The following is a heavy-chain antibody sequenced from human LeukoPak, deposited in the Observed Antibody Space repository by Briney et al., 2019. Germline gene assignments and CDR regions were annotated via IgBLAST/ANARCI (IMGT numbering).Heavy chain of an antibody. V-gene: IGHV4-34*01. CDR3: ASKGGYCSGGSCSRPCYYYGMDV. J-gene: IGHJ6*04. CDR2: INHSGST. D-gene: IGHD2-15*01. Sequence: SETLSLTCAVYGGPFSGYYWSWIRQPPGKGLEWIGEINHSGSTNYNPSLKSRVTISVDTSKNQFSLKLSSVTAADTAVYYCASKGGYCSGGSCSRPCYYYGMDVWGKGTTVTVSS. CDR1: GGPFSGYY.